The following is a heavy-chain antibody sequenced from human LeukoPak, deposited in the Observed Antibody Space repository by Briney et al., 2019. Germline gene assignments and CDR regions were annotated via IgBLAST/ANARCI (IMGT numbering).Heavy chain of an antibody. V-gene: IGHV4-59*08. Sequence: SETLSLTCTVSGGSISSNYWSWIRQPPGKGLEWIGNNDRFGGSNYNPSLESRVTISVDTSKNQFSLKLSSVTAADTAVYYCTRHDAVPVIGHGMGVWGQGTTVTVSS. CDR2: NDRFGGS. CDR3: TRHDAVPVIGHGMGV. J-gene: IGHJ6*02. D-gene: IGHD3-16*02. CDR1: GGSISSNY.